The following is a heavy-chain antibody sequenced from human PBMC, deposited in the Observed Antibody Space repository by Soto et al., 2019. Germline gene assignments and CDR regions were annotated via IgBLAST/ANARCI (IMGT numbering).Heavy chain of an antibody. CDR1: GGTFSSYA. Sequence: QVQLVQSGAEVKKPGSSVKVSCKASGGTFSSYAISWVRQAPGQGLEWMGGIIPIFGTANYAQKFQGRVTITAEKSTSTAYMELSSLRSEDTAVYYGARGEGAWFGEYHGDNWHFDLWGRGTLVTVSS. CDR3: ARGEGAWFGEYHGDNWHFDL. J-gene: IGHJ2*01. D-gene: IGHD3-10*01. CDR2: IIPIFGTA. V-gene: IGHV1-69*06.